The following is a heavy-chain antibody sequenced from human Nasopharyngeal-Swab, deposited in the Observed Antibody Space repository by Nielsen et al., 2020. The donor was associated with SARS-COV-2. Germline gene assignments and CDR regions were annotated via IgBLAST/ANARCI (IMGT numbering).Heavy chain of an antibody. CDR2: IIPIFGTA. CDR3: ARGYRGYGYYFDY. J-gene: IGHJ4*02. CDR1: GGTFSSYA. Sequence: SVKVSCKASGGTFSSYAISWVRQAPGQGLEWMGVIIPIFGTANYAQKFQGRVTITADESTSTAYMELSSLRSEDTAVYYCARGYRGYGYYFDYWGQGTLVTVSS. D-gene: IGHD5-12*01. V-gene: IGHV1-69*13.